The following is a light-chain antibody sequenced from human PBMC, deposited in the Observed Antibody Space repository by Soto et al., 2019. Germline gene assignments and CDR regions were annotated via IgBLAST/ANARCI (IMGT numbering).Light chain of an antibody. V-gene: IGKV2-28*01. Sequence: DMVMTQSPLSLPVTPGEPASISCRSSQSLLHSNGYNYLDWYLQKPGQSPQLLIFLGSNRASGGPDRFRGSGSGTDFTLKISRVEAEDVGVYYCMQALQTPSTFGLGTKLEIK. CDR1: QSLLHSNGYNY. CDR3: MQALQTPST. CDR2: LGS. J-gene: IGKJ2*01.